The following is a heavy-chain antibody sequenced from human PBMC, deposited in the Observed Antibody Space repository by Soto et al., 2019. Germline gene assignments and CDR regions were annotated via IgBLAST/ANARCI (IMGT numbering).Heavy chain of an antibody. Sequence: SETLSLTCAVHGGSFSGYYWDWIRQPPGKGLEWIGEVNHGGTSNYNPSLKSRAIISVDTSKNQFSLKLTSVTAEDTALYFCASSVVLRSGDLFHGLDVWGKGTTVPVPS. V-gene: IGHV4-34*01. J-gene: IGHJ6*04. CDR2: VNHGGTS. D-gene: IGHD3-10*01. CDR3: ASSVVLRSGDLFHGLDV. CDR1: GGSFSGYY.